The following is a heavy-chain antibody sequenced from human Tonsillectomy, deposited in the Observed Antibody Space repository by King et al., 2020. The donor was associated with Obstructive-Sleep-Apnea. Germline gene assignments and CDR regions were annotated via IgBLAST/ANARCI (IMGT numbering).Heavy chain of an antibody. Sequence: QLQESGPGLVKPSETLSLTCTVSGYSISRGYYWGWIRQPPGKGLEWIGSIYHSGSTSYNPSLKRRVTISVDTSKNQFSLKLSSVTAADTAVYYCARDEILSYYYYGMDVWGQGTTVTVSS. V-gene: IGHV4-38-2*02. CDR2: IYHSGST. CDR3: ARDEILSYYYYGMDV. CDR1: GYSISRGYY. J-gene: IGHJ6*02. D-gene: IGHD2-15*01.